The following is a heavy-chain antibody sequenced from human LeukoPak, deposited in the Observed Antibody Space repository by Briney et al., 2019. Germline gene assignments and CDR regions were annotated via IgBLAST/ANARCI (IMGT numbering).Heavy chain of an antibody. CDR2: ISSSGSIR. CDR1: GFTFNNYE. V-gene: IGHV3-48*03. Sequence: GGSLRLSCVASGFTFNNYEMSWVRQAPGKGLEWVLYISSSGSIRYYSDSVKGRFTISRDNAKNSLSLQMDTLRVEDTGFYYCARQAYGSGWFWGQGIMVIVSS. CDR3: ARQAYGSGWF. D-gene: IGHD6-19*01. J-gene: IGHJ4*02.